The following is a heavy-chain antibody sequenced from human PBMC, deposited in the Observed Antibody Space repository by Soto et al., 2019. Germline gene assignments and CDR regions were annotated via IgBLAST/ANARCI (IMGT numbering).Heavy chain of an antibody. J-gene: IGHJ4*02. Sequence: EVQLVESGGGLVQPGGSLRLSCAASGFTFSNYAMHWGRQPTGKGLEWVSGIGAAGDTYYPGSVKGRFTISRENAKNPLYLQMNSLRAGDMAVYYCAAGRATSVAQFDYWGQGTLVPVYS. D-gene: IGHD1-1*01. V-gene: IGHV3-13*01. CDR1: GFTFSNYA. CDR3: AAGRATSVAQFDY. CDR2: IGAAGDT.